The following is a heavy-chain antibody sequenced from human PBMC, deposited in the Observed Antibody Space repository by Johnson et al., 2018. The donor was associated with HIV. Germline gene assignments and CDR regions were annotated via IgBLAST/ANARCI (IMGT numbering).Heavy chain of an antibody. CDR2: ISWNSGRI. V-gene: IGHV3-9*01. J-gene: IGHJ3*02. CDR1: GFSFDDYA. D-gene: IGHD6-19*01. Sequence: VQLVESGGGLVQPGRSLRLSCAASGFSFDDYAMYWVRQVPGKGLEWVSGISWNSGRIGYADYVKGRFTISRDNAKKSLYLQMNSLRAEDTAVYYCAKGGGSGWSDALDIWGQGTMVTVSS. CDR3: AKGGGSGWSDALDI.